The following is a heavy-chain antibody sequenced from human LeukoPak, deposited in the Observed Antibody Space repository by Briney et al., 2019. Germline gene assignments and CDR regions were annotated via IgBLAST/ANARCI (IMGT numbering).Heavy chain of an antibody. V-gene: IGHV1-18*01. Sequence: ASVKVSCMASGYTFTNYGISWVRQAPGQGLEWMGWISAYNGNTNYAQKLQGRVTMTTDTSTTTAYMELRSLRSDDTAVYYCERDGLRFLEWTTSWFDPWGQGTLVTVSS. CDR2: ISAYNGNT. J-gene: IGHJ5*02. CDR1: GYTFTNYG. CDR3: ERDGLRFLEWTTSWFDP. D-gene: IGHD3-3*01.